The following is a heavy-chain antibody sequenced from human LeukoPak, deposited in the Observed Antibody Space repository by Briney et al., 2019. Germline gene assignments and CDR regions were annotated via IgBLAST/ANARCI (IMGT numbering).Heavy chain of an antibody. J-gene: IGHJ6*03. V-gene: IGHV1-18*01. CDR2: FSAYNGNT. CDR1: GSTFTSYG. D-gene: IGHD5-18*01. CDR3: ARAADQDTAMVWDYYYYMDV. Sequence: AAVKLSCKASGSTFTSYGISWVRQAPGQGLEWMGWFSAYNGNTNNAQKLQGRVTMTTDTSTSTAYMELRNLRSDDTAVNYCARAADQDTAMVWDYYYYMDVWGKGTPVTVSS.